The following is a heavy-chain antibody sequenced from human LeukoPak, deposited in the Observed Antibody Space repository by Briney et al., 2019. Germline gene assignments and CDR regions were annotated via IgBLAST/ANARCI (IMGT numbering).Heavy chain of an antibody. CDR3: ARARGRDAFDI. CDR1: GFTFSSYS. D-gene: IGHD2-15*01. Sequence: KPGGSLRLSCAASGFTFSSYSMNWVRQAPGKGLEWVSSISSSSSYIYYADSVKGRFTISRGNAKNSLYLQMNSLRAEDTAVYYCARARGRDAFDIWGQGTMVTVSS. J-gene: IGHJ3*02. CDR2: ISSSSSYI. V-gene: IGHV3-21*01.